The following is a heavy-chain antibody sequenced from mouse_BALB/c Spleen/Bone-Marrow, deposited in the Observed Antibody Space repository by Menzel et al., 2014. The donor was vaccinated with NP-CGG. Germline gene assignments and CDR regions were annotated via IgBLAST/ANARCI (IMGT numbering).Heavy chain of an antibody. J-gene: IGHJ2*01. V-gene: IGHV7-3*02. CDR1: GFTFTDYY. D-gene: IGHD2-3*01. CDR3: ARDMGGLLFDY. Sequence: EVKLVESGGGLVQPGGSLRLSCAPSGFTFTDYYMNWVRQPPGKALEWLGFIRNKAYSYTTEYSASVKGRFTISRDNSRSILYLQMNTLRAEDSATYYCARDMGGLLFDYWGQGTTLTVSS. CDR2: IRNKAYSYTT.